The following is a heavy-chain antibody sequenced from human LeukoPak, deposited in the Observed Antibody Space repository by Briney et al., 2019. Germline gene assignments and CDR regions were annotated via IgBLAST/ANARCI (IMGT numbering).Heavy chain of an antibody. CDR1: RFTFSTYT. V-gene: IGHV3-48*03. CDR3: ARVAYYYDSSGYYHYYFDY. J-gene: IGHJ4*02. Sequence: PGGSLRLSCAASRFTFSTYTMSWVRQAPGKGLEWVSYISSSGTTIYYADSVKGRFTISRDNTKNSLYLQMSSLRAEDTAVYYCARVAYYYDSSGYYHYYFDYWGQGTLVTVSS. CDR2: ISSSGTTI. D-gene: IGHD3-22*01.